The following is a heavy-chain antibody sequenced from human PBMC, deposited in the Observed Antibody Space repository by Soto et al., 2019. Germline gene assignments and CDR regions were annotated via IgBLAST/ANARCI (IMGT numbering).Heavy chain of an antibody. J-gene: IGHJ5*02. Sequence: QVQLVQSGAEVKKPGASVKVSCKASDYSFTSYGISWVRQAPGQGLEWMGWISPYNGNTNYAQKFQGRVTMTTDTXTSTAYRELRNRRSDDTAMYYCARGYSGSRDWFDPWGQGTLVTVSS. D-gene: IGHD1-26*01. CDR3: ARGYSGSRDWFDP. V-gene: IGHV1-18*01. CDR2: ISPYNGNT. CDR1: DYSFTSYG.